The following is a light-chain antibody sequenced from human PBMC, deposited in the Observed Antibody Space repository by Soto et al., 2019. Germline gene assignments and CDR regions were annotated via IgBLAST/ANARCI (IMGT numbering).Light chain of an antibody. CDR2: NAS. CDR1: QSIDTRY. CDR3: QLYVKSGYT. J-gene: IGKJ2*01. V-gene: IGKV3-20*01. Sequence: SVLTQSPGTLSLSPGERATLSCRTSQSIDTRYLAWYQKRTGQAPRLLIYNASYRATGIPERFSGSGSGTEFTLTNSRLEAEDFAVYYCQLYVKSGYTFGQGTKLEI.